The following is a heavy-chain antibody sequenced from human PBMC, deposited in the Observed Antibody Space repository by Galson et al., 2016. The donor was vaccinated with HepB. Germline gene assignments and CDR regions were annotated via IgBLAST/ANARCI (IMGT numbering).Heavy chain of an antibody. J-gene: IGHJ4*02. CDR2: ISSDGSKK. CDR1: GFMFSVYG. D-gene: IGHD3-10*01. Sequence: SLRLSCAASGFMFSVYGMHWVRQAPGKGLEWVSAISSDGSKKFYADSVKGRSTSSRDNAKSTLSLQVDTLGGDDTAVYYCAKDRGSIVASVALFDYWGQGSLVAVSS. V-gene: IGHV3-30*18. CDR3: AKDRGSIVASVALFDY.